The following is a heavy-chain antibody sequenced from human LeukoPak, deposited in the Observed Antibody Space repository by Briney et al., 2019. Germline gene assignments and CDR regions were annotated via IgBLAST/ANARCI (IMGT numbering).Heavy chain of an antibody. V-gene: IGHV4-59*01. Sequence: PSETLSLTCTVSGGSIRPNYWSWIRQAPQKGLEWIGYVYHSGRTNVGPSLKSRVTISVDMSQNHISLKLTSVTAADTAQYYCAKMDGHLYDCRTSVANWSAGWGQAILVTVSS. CDR1: GGSIRPNY. CDR2: VYHSGRT. D-gene: IGHD3/OR15-3a*01. CDR3: AKMDGHLYDCRTSVANWSAG. J-gene: IGHJ5*02.